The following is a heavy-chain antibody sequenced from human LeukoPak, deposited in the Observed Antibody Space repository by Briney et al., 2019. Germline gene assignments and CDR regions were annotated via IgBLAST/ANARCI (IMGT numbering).Heavy chain of an antibody. V-gene: IGHV3-7*01. D-gene: IGHD5-24*01. Sequence: GGSLRLSCAASGFIFSTYWMSWFRQAPGKGLEWVALIKQDGSVIHYVDSVKGRFTISRDNDKNSLTLQMNSLRADDTAVYYCAGEERSTFDIWGQGTKVTVSS. CDR1: GFIFSTYW. J-gene: IGHJ3*02. CDR3: AGEERSTFDI. CDR2: IKQDGSVI.